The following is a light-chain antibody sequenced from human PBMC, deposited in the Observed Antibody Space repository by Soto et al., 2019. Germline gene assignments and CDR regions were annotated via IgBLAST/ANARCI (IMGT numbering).Light chain of an antibody. CDR2: QDS. CDR1: KLGDKY. V-gene: IGLV3-1*01. CDR3: QAWDINTEV. Sequence: SYELTQPPSVSVSPGQTASITCSGDKLGDKYACWYQQKPGQSPVLVIYQDSRRPSGIPERFSGSNSGNTATLTISGTQAMDEADYYCQAWDINTEVFGGGTKLTVL. J-gene: IGLJ2*01.